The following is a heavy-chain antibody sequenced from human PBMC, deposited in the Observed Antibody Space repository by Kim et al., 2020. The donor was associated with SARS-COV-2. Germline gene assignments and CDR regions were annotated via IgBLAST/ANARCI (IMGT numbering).Heavy chain of an antibody. D-gene: IGHD1-26*01. CDR3: ARDPSGELLNYFDY. Sequence: ADSVKGRFTISRDKSKNTLYLQMNSLRAEDTAVYYCARDPSGELLNYFDYWGQGTLVTVSS. V-gene: IGHV3-30*07. J-gene: IGHJ4*02.